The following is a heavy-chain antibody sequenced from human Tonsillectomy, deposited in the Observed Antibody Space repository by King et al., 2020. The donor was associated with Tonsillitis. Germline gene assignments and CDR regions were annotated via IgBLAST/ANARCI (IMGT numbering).Heavy chain of an antibody. J-gene: IGHJ1*01. CDR1: GFIFSSYA. V-gene: IGHV3-64D*06. CDR3: VKDQGRSLYWYFHH. Sequence: VQLVESGGGLVQPGGSLRLSCSASGFIFSSYAMHWVRQAPGKGLEYISAINAVGGSTYYGDSVKGRVTISRDNSKNTLFLEMSSLRPDDTAVYYCVKDQGRSLYWYFHHWGQGTLVTVSS. CDR2: INAVGGST. D-gene: IGHD2-8*02.